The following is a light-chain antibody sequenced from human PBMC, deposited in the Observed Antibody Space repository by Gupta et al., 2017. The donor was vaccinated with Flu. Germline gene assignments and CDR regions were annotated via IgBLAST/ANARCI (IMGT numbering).Light chain of an antibody. Sequence: GTPSLAPGDRATLSCRASKSISSSFLAWYQQKPGQAPRLLIYGASSRATGIPDRFSGSGSGTDFTLTISRLEPEDFAVYYCQQSGSSPWTFGQGTKVEVK. CDR2: GAS. CDR1: KSISSSF. V-gene: IGKV3-20*01. J-gene: IGKJ1*01. CDR3: QQSGSSPWT.